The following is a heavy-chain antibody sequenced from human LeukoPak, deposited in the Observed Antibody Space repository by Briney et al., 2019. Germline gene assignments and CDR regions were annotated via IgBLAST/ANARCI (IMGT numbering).Heavy chain of an antibody. Sequence: GGSLRLSCAASGFTVSSNYMSWVRQAPGKGLEWVSVIYSGGSTYYADSVKGRFTISRHNSKNTLYPQMNSLRAEDTAVYYCARDLRYCSSTSCPYYYYYGMDVWGQGTTVTVSS. CDR3: ARDLRYCSSTSCPYYYYYGMDV. CDR2: IYSGGST. J-gene: IGHJ6*02. V-gene: IGHV3-53*04. D-gene: IGHD2-2*01. CDR1: GFTVSSNY.